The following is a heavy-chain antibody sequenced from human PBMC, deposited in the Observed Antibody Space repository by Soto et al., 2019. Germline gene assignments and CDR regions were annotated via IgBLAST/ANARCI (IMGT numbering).Heavy chain of an antibody. CDR1: GFTFRSCA. CDR2: INSDGSST. D-gene: IGHD3-22*01. Sequence: GVSLRLSYTASGFTFRSCAMTWVRQATGKGLVWVSRINSDGSSTSYADSVKGRFTISRDNAKNTLYLQMNSLRAEDTAVYYCARDSSYDSSGYYDYLGQGTLVTGSS. V-gene: IGHV3-74*01. CDR3: ARDSSYDSSGYYDY. J-gene: IGHJ4*02.